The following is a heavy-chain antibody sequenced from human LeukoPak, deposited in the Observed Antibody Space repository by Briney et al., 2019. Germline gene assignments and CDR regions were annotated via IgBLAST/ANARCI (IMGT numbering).Heavy chain of an antibody. V-gene: IGHV4-59*01. CDR3: VKGPRGDTVVTLPAALH. J-gene: IGHJ4*02. CDR1: GGSISGYH. CDR2: IYYSGSS. Sequence: PSETLSLTCNVSGGSISGYHWSWIRQPPGKGLEWLGYIYYSGSSNYNPSLKSRVTMSADTSKNQFSLKLSSVTAADTAVYYCVKGPRGDTVVTLPAALHWGQGTLVTVSS. D-gene: IGHD2-2*01.